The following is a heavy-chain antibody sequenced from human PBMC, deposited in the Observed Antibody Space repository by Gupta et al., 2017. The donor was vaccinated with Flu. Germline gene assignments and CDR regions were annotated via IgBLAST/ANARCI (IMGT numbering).Heavy chain of an antibody. Sequence: GLGWVRQPPGKAREWLAHIASIDEESYSNSRRSRRTISRETSKSQVVFTMTNMEHMDTLQYYCVRVEYVAHAKQSSYAMDVWGQGATVTVSS. V-gene: IGHV2-26*01. CDR3: VRVEYVAHAKQSSYAMDV. CDR1: G. J-gene: IGHJ6*02. D-gene: IGHD3-10*02. CDR2: IASIDEE.